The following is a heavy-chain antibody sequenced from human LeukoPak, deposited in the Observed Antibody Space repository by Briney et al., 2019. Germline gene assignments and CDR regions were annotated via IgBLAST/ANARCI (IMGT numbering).Heavy chain of an antibody. V-gene: IGHV3-33*01. CDR1: GFTFSSFG. CDR3: ARGGDAFDI. J-gene: IGHJ3*02. Sequence: PGGSLRLSCAASGFTFSSFGMHWVRQVPGKGLEWVAVIWYDGSEKYYGDSVKGRFSISRDNSKNTLYLQMNSLRAEDTAVYYCARGGDAFDIWGQGTMVTVSS. CDR2: IWYDGSEK.